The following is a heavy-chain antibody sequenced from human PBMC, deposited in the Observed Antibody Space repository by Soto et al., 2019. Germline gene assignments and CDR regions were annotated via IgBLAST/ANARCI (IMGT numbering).Heavy chain of an antibody. CDR2: ISGSADGT. D-gene: IGHD3-3*01. V-gene: IGHV3-23*01. CDR1: GFTFDSYA. Sequence: EVKLLESGGGLAQPGGSLRLSCVGSGFTFDSYAISWVRQAPGERLQWIAAISGSADGTDYAHSVRGRFTISRDNAKTTVRLQMDSLRVEDTAVYFCAKDTVGGYSFWSGYYSDGLDVWGQGTLVTVS. CDR3: AKDTVGGYSFWSGYYSDGLDV. J-gene: IGHJ3*01.